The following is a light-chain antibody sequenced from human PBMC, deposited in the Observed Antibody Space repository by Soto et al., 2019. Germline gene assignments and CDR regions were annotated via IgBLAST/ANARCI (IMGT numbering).Light chain of an antibody. CDR1: SSDVGGYNY. CDR3: SSYTSSSTLVV. J-gene: IGLJ2*01. CDR2: DVS. Sequence: HSVLTQPASVSGSPGQSITISCTGTSSDVGGYNYVSWYQQHPDKAPKLMIYDVSNRPSGVSNRFSGSKSGNTASLTISGLQAEDEADYYCSSYTSSSTLVVFGGGTKLTVL. V-gene: IGLV2-14*01.